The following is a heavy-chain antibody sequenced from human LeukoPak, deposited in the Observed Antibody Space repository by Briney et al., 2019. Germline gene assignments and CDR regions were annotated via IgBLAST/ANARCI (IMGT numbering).Heavy chain of an antibody. V-gene: IGHV4-59*08. CDR1: GGSISSYY. Sequence: PSETLSLTCTVSGGSISSYYWSWIRQPPGKGVEWIGYIYYSGSTNYNPSLKSRVTISVDTSKNQFSLKLSSVTAADTAVYYCARNVGKRWLQLWGQGTLVTVSS. D-gene: IGHD5-12*01. CDR2: IYYSGST. J-gene: IGHJ4*02. CDR3: ARNVGKRWLQL.